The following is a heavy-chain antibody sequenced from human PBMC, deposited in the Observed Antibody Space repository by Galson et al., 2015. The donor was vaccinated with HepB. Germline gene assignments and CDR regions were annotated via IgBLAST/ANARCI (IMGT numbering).Heavy chain of an antibody. J-gene: IGHJ4*02. D-gene: IGHD3-10*01. V-gene: IGHV3-21*01. Sequence: SLRLSCAASGFTFSNYKVHWVRQAPGKGPEWVSSIISSSSYIYYADSVKGRFTISRDNAKNSLYLQMTSLRAEDTAVYYCARDNDYYGSGNCFDYWGQGTLVTVSS. CDR3: ARDNDYYGSGNCFDY. CDR2: IISSSSYI. CDR1: GFTFSNYK.